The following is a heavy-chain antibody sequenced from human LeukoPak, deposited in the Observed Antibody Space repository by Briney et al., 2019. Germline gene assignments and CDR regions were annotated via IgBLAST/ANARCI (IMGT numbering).Heavy chain of an antibody. J-gene: IGHJ4*02. V-gene: IGHV4-59*01. Sequence: SETLSLTCTVSGGSISSYYWSWIRQPPGKGLEWIGCIYYSGSTNYNPSLKSRVTISVDTSNNQFSLKLTSLTAADTAVYYCARGRTGRTISFDYWGQGTLVSVSS. D-gene: IGHD5-24*01. CDR1: GGSISSYY. CDR2: IYYSGST. CDR3: ARGRTGRTISFDY.